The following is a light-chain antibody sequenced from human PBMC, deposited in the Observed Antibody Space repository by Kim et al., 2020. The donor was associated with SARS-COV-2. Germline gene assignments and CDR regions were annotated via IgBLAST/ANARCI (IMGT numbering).Light chain of an antibody. CDR1: SLRSYY. J-gene: IGLJ2*01. CDR2: GKN. Sequence: AFGETGKITGQGDSLRSYYASWYQQRSGQAPVLVIYGKNSRPSGIPDRFSGSSSGNTASLTSTGAQAEDEADYYCNSRDSSGNHVVFGGGTQLTVL. V-gene: IGLV3-19*01. CDR3: NSRDSSGNHVV.